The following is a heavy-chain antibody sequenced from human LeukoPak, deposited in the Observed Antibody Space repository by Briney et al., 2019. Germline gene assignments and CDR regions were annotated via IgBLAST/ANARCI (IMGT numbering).Heavy chain of an antibody. CDR2: IYYSGST. J-gene: IGHJ4*02. V-gene: IGHV4-34*01. Sequence: TASETLSLTCAVYGGSFSGYYWSWIRQPPGKGLEWIGSIYYSGSTYYNPSLKSRVTISVDTSKNQFSLKLSSVTAADTAVYYCARGPNTPQDIVVVPAAIGSGDYFDYWGQGTLVTVSS. CDR1: GGSFSGYY. D-gene: IGHD2-2*02. CDR3: ARGPNTPQDIVVVPAAIGSGDYFDY.